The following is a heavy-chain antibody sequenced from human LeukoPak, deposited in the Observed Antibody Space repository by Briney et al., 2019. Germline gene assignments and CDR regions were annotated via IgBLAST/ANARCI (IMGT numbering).Heavy chain of an antibody. CDR1: GVSISSYY. D-gene: IGHD6-6*01. Sequence: SETLSLTCTVSGVSISSYYWSWIRQPPGKGLEWIGYIYYSGSTNYNPSLKSRVTISVDTSKNQFSLKLSSVTAADTALYYCARGSSSSDYWGQGTLVTVSS. CDR3: ARGSSSSDY. CDR2: IYYSGST. V-gene: IGHV4-59*01. J-gene: IGHJ4*02.